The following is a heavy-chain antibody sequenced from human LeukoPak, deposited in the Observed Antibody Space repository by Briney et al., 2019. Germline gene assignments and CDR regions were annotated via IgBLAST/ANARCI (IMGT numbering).Heavy chain of an antibody. V-gene: IGHV3-30*02. J-gene: IGHJ4*02. CDR1: GFSFSSYG. CDR2: IQYDGSDK. CDR3: ARGQRNLIVGAGGY. Sequence: GGSLRLSCAASGFSFSSYGMHWVRQAPGKGLEWVAFIQYDGSDKYYADSVKGRFTISRDNSKNTLYLQMNSLRAEDTAVYYCARGQRNLIVGAGGYWGQGTLVTDSS. D-gene: IGHD1-26*01.